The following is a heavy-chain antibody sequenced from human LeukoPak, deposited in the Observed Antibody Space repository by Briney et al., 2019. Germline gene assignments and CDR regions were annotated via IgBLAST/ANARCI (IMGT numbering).Heavy chain of an antibody. CDR1: GYSISSGYY. V-gene: IGHV4-38-2*02. Sequence: SETLSLTCTVSGYSISSGYYWGWIRQPPGKGLEWIGNINHSGSTSYNPSLKSRVTISVDTSKNQFSLKLTSVTAADTAVYYCARDPTPPIILVPPASVTILKWGQGTLVTVSP. CDR3: ARDPTPPIILVPPASVTILK. J-gene: IGHJ4*02. CDR2: INHSGST. D-gene: IGHD2-21*01.